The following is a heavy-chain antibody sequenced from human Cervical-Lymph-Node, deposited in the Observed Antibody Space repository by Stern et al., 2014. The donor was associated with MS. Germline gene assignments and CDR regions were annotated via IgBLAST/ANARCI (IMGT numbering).Heavy chain of an antibody. Sequence: QLQLQESGPGLVKSSETLSLTCTVSGGSISNYYWTWIRQAPGKGLEFLGNINYSGSTNFHPSLQSRVTISVDTSKRQFSLNLSSVTAADTAVYFCARGTVEYYDSSGYYYGHFDSWGQGTLVTVSS. CDR3: ARGTVEYYDSSGYYYGHFDS. J-gene: IGHJ4*02. V-gene: IGHV4-59*01. CDR2: INYSGST. CDR1: GGSISNYY. D-gene: IGHD3-22*01.